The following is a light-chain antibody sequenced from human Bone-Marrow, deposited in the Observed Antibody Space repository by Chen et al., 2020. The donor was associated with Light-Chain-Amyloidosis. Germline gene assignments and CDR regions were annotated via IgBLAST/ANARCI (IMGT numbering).Light chain of an antibody. Sequence: SSALTQPSSVSVSPGQTARLTCPGEESPTKNAYWYQQKTGQAPVLVIHRDTERPSGLSERFSGASTGTTATLTISGVQAEDEADYHCQSADSSGTYEVIFGGGTKLTVL. CDR1: ESPTKN. J-gene: IGLJ2*01. CDR3: QSADSSGTYEVI. V-gene: IGLV3-25*03. CDR2: RDT.